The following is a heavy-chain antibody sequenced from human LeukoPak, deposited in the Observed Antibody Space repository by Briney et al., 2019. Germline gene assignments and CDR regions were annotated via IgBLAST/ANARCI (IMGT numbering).Heavy chain of an antibody. CDR1: GFTFSSYS. CDR3: ARLLRPLVVVTAIPGY. Sequence: GGSLRLSCAASGFTFSSYSMNWVRQAPGKGLEWVSSISSSSSYIYYADSVKGRFTISRDNAKNSLYLQMNSLRAEDTAVYYCARLLRPLVVVTAIPGYWGQGTLVTVSS. CDR2: ISSSSSYI. J-gene: IGHJ4*02. V-gene: IGHV3-21*01. D-gene: IGHD2-21*02.